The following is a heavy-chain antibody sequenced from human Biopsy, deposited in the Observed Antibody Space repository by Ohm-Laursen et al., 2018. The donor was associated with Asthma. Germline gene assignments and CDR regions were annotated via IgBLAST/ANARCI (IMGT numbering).Heavy chain of an antibody. V-gene: IGHV4-39*01. J-gene: IGHJ5*02. Sequence: PSETLSLTCSASGDSISTTNYWSWIRQPPGKRLEWIGSVYYSGTSYYNPSLKGRLTISVDTSKNQFSLSLGSVTAADTAVYYCARHWSGNGWQDMYNYFDPWGRGTLVTVSS. CDR3: ARHWSGNGWQDMYNYFDP. CDR1: GDSISTTNY. D-gene: IGHD6-19*01. CDR2: VYYSGTS.